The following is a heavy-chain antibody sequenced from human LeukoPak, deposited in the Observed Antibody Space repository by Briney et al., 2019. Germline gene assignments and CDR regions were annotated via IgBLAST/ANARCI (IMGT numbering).Heavy chain of an antibody. D-gene: IGHD6-13*01. CDR3: ARDPAAGNYYYMDV. CDR1: GFTFSSYA. Sequence: PGGSLRLSCAASGFTFSSYAMHWVRQAPGKGLEWVAVTSYDGSNKYYADSVKGRFTISRDNSKNTLYLQMNSLRAEDTAVYYCARDPAAGNYYYMDVWGKGTTVTVSS. J-gene: IGHJ6*03. V-gene: IGHV3-30*01. CDR2: TSYDGSNK.